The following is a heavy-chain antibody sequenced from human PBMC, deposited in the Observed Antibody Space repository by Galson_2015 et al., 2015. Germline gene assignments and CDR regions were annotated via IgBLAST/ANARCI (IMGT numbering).Heavy chain of an antibody. CDR2: ISSSSSTI. D-gene: IGHD5-12*01. CDR3: ARAPREWLRLSELDY. CDR1: GFTFSSYS. Sequence: SLRLSCAASGFTFSSYSMNWVLQAPGKGLEWVSYISSSSSTIYYADSVKGRFTISRDNAKNSLYLQMNSLRDEDTAVYYCARAPREWLRLSELDYWGQGTLVTVSS. V-gene: IGHV3-48*02. J-gene: IGHJ4*02.